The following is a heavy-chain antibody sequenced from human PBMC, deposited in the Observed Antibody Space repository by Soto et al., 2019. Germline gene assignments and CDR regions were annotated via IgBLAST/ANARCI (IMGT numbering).Heavy chain of an antibody. CDR2: IFPSGST. Sequence: PSETLSLTCTVSGVSISNYYCTWIRQPAGKGLEWIGRIFPSGSTNYNPSLRGRVTMSVDTSKNLFSLKLSSVTAADTALYYCASEGTAMKLHYWGQGTLVTVSS. V-gene: IGHV4-4*07. J-gene: IGHJ4*02. D-gene: IGHD5-18*01. CDR1: GVSISNYY. CDR3: ASEGTAMKLHY.